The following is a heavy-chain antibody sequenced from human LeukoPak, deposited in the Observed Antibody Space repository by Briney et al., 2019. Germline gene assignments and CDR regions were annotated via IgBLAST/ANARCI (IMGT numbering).Heavy chain of an antibody. J-gene: IGHJ4*02. Sequence: SVKVSCKASGGTFSSYAISWGRQAPGQGLEWMGGIIPIFGTANYAQKFQGRVTITADESTSTAYMELSSLRSEDTAVYYCARGHRSSSTSCYRDWGQGTLVTVSS. V-gene: IGHV1-69*13. D-gene: IGHD2-2*01. CDR1: GGTFSSYA. CDR3: ARGHRSSSTSCYRD. CDR2: IIPIFGTA.